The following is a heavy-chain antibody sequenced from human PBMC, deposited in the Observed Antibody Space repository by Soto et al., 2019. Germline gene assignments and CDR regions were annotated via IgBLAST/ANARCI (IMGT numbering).Heavy chain of an antibody. D-gene: IGHD3-22*01. Sequence: SETLSLTCTVSGGSISSGDYYWSWIRQPPGKSLEWIGYIYYSGSTYYNPSLKSRVTISVDTSKNQFSLKLSSVTAADTSVYYCARGHSNFYYSSRYSNPGMGVRGQGITVSLFS. V-gene: IGHV4-30-4*01. CDR1: GGSISSGDYY. J-gene: IGHJ6*02. CDR2: IYYSGST. CDR3: ARGHSNFYYSSRYSNPGMGV.